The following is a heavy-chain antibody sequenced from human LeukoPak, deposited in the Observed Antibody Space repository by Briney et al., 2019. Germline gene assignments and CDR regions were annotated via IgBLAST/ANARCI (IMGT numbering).Heavy chain of an antibody. CDR1: GGSISSSNYY. CDR2: IYYSGST. V-gene: IGHV4-39*01. D-gene: IGHD6-19*01. J-gene: IGHJ4*02. CDR3: ARHSKSLIAVAGRYFDY. Sequence: SETLSLTCTVSGGSISSSNYYWGWIRQPPGKGLEWIGSIYYSGSTYYNPSLKSRVTISVDTSKNQFSLKLSSVTAADTAVYYCARHSKSLIAVAGRYFDYWGQGTLVTVSS.